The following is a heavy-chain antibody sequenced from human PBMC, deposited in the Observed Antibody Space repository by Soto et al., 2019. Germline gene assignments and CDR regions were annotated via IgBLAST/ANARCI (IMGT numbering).Heavy chain of an antibody. D-gene: IGHD3-10*01. J-gene: IGHJ4*02. V-gene: IGHV3-9*01. Sequence: HPGGSLRLSCAASGFTFDDYAMHWVRQAPGKGLEWVSGISWNSGSIGYADSVKGRFTISRDNAKNSLYLQMNSLRAEDTALYYCAKGFGRDTMVRGAPYWFEYWVQGSLVTVSS. CDR1: GFTFDDYA. CDR3: AKGFGRDTMVRGAPYWFEY. CDR2: ISWNSGSI.